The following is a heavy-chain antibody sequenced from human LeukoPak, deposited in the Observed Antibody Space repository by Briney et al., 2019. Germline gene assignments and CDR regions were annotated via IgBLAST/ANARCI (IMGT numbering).Heavy chain of an antibody. V-gene: IGHV3-7*01. CDR3: ARIYYFGDKNWRYVDN. CDR1: GFTFNSYW. J-gene: IGHJ4*02. CDR2: IDPDGSEK. D-gene: IGHD3-10*01. Sequence: SGGSLRLSCAASGFTFNSYWMSLVRQAPGKGLEWVANIDPDGSEKQYGDSVKGRFTTSRDNAKNSLYLQMNSLRAEDTAIYYCARIYYFGDKNWRYVDNWGQGTLVTVSS.